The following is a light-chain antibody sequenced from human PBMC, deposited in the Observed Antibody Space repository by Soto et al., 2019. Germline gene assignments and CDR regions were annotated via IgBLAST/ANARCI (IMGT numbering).Light chain of an antibody. CDR1: QSVSSSY. J-gene: IGKJ4*01. CDR3: QQYGGSPLT. Sequence: EIVLTQSPGTLSLSPGERVTLSCRASQSVSSSYLAWYQQKPGQAPRLLIYGASSRATGIPDRFSGSGSGADFTLTISRLEPEDFVVYYCQQYGGSPLTFGGGTKVEIK. CDR2: GAS. V-gene: IGKV3-20*01.